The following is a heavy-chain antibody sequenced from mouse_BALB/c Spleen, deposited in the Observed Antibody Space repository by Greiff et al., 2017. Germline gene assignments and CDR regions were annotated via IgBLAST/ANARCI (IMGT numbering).Heavy chain of an antibody. Sequence: EVKLMESGGGLVQPGGSRKLSCAASGFTFSSFGMHWVRQAPEKGLEWVAYISSGSSTIYYADTVKGRFTISRDNPKNTLFLQMTSLRSEDTAMYYCARGVTHYIDYWGQGTALTVSS. CDR2: ISSGSSTI. D-gene: IGHD2-2*01. V-gene: IGHV5-17*02. CDR1: GFTFSSFG. J-gene: IGHJ2*01. CDR3: ARGVTHYIDY.